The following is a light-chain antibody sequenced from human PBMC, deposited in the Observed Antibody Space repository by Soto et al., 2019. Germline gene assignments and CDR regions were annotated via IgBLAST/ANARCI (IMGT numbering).Light chain of an antibody. CDR1: QSVSNS. CDR2: DAS. CDR3: HQRSNWPLT. J-gene: IGKJ4*01. V-gene: IGKV3-11*01. Sequence: EIVLTQSPATLSLSPGVRATLSCRASQSVSNSLAWYQQKVGQAPRLLIYDASNRATGIPARFSASGSGTDFTLTICSLEPEDFAVYYCHQRSNWPLTFGGGTKVEIK.